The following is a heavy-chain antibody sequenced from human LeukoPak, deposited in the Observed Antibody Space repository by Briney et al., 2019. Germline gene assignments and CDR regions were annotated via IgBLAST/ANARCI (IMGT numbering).Heavy chain of an antibody. D-gene: IGHD2-21*01. Sequence: ASVKVSCKASGYTFTSYYMHWVRQAPGQGLEWMGIINPSGGSTSYAQKFQGRVTMTRDTSTSTVYMELSSLRSEDTAVYYCARDRQHIVVVIAGDDAFDIWGQGTMVTVSS. CDR2: INPSGGST. CDR1: GYTFTSYY. CDR3: ARDRQHIVVVIAGDDAFDI. V-gene: IGHV1-46*01. J-gene: IGHJ3*02.